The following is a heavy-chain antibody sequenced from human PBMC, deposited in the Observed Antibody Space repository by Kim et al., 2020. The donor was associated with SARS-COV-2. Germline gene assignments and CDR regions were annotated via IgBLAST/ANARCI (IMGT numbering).Heavy chain of an antibody. CDR1: GFTFTSAW. D-gene: IGHD3-10*01. V-gene: IGHV3-15*01. J-gene: IGHJ4*02. CDR2: IKSKTDGGTT. Sequence: GGSLRLSCAASGFTFTSAWMGWVRQAPGKGLEWLGRIKSKTDGGTTDYAAPVKGRFSLSRDDSQNTLYLQMNSLKTEDTAVYYCVTDQCPHTMIWGVFDYWGPGTLVTVSS. CDR3: VTDQCPHTMIWGVFDY.